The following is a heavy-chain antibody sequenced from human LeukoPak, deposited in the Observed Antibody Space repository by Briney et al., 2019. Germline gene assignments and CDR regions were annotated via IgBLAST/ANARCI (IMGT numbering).Heavy chain of an antibody. CDR3: AKDSQDARTTGAFGY. Sequence: GGSLRLSCAASGFTFSSYGMHWVRQAPGKGLQWVALTSYDGSNEYYTDSVKGRFTISRDNSKNMVYLQMNSLRPEDTAVYYCAKDSQDARTTGAFGYWGQGTLVTVSS. D-gene: IGHD4-17*01. J-gene: IGHJ4*02. V-gene: IGHV3-30*18. CDR2: TSYDGSNE. CDR1: GFTFSSYG.